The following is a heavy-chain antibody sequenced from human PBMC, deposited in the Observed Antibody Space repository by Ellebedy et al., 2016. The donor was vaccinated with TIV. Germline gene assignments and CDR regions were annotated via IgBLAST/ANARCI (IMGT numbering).Heavy chain of an antibody. D-gene: IGHD6-19*01. V-gene: IGHV1-18*01. J-gene: IGHJ5*02. CDR2: ISGHNGKT. Sequence: AASVKVSCKTSGYTFTSYGVSWVRQAPGQGLDWMGWISGHNGKTKYARTVQGRVTLTTDTAARTVYMELTSLRSDDTAVYYCARENTVGGTNWFDPWGQGTLVIVSS. CDR3: ARENTVGGTNWFDP. CDR1: GYTFTSYG.